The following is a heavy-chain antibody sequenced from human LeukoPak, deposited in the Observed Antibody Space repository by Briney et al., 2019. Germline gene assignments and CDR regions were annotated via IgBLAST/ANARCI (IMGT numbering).Heavy chain of an antibody. CDR2: INHSGST. D-gene: IGHD6-13*01. V-gene: IGHV4-34*01. CDR3: ARNLKRYSSSWYSPYYGMDV. Sequence: SETLSLTCAVYGGSFSGYYWSWIRQPPGKGLEWIGEINHSGSTSYNPSLKSRVTISVDTSKNQFSLKLSSVTAADTAVYYCARNLKRYSSSWYSPYYGMDVWGQGTTVTVSS. CDR1: GGSFSGYY. J-gene: IGHJ6*02.